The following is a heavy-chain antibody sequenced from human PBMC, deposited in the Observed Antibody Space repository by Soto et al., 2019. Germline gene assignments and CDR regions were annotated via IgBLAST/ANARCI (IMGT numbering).Heavy chain of an antibody. CDR2: IYDSGSS. CDR1: GDSITSIYH. J-gene: IGHJ4*02. D-gene: IGHD5-12*01. Sequence: ASETLSLTCAVSGDSITSIYHWAWIRQSPGKGLEWIGYIYDSGSSYYNPSLKSRVTMSVDTSKNQFSLKLRSVTAADTAVYYCAREKGYISGPKNFDYWGQGTLVTVSS. V-gene: IGHV4-30-4*08. CDR3: AREKGYISGPKNFDY.